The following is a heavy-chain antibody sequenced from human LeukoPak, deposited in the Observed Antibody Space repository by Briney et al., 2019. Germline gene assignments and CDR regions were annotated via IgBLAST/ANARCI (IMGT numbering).Heavy chain of an antibody. CDR2: IYYSGST. D-gene: IGHD1-26*01. Sequence: SETLSLTCTVSGGSISSYYWSWIRQPPGKGLEWIGYIYYSGSTNYNPSLKSRVTISVDTSKNQFSLKLSSVTAADTAVYYCARVGGGNYYYYGMDVWGQGTTVTVSS. CDR3: ARVGGGNYYYYGMDV. CDR1: GGSISSYY. J-gene: IGHJ6*02. V-gene: IGHV4-59*01.